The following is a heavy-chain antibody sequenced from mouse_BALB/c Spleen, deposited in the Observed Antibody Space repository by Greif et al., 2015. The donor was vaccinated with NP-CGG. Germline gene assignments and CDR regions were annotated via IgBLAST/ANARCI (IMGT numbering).Heavy chain of an antibody. CDR2: INPSSGYT. Sequence: QVQLQQSGAELARPGASVKMSCKASGYTFTSYTMHWVKQRPGQGLEWIGYINPSSGYTNYNQKFKDKATLTADKSSSTAYMQLSSLTSEDSAVYYCASYRYGDYAMDYWGQGTSVTVSS. CDR1: GYTFTSYT. CDR3: ASYRYGDYAMDY. V-gene: IGHV1-4*01. J-gene: IGHJ4*01. D-gene: IGHD2-14*01.